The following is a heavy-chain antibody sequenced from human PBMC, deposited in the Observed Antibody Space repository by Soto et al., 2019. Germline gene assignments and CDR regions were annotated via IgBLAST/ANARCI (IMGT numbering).Heavy chain of an antibody. CDR1: GGSISSYY. CDR2: IYYSGST. J-gene: IGHJ4*01. CDR3: ARVRGYSGYDLVIEY. D-gene: IGHD5-12*01. V-gene: IGHV4-59*01. Sequence: PSVTLSLTCTVSGGSISSYYWSWIRQPPWKGLEWIGYIYYSGSTNYNPSLKSRVTISVDTSKNPFSLKLSSVTAADTVVYCCARVRGYSGYDLVIEYLGQGTLDAVSS.